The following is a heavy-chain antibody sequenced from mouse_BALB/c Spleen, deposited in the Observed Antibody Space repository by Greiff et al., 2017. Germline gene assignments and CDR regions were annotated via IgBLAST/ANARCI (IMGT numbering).Heavy chain of an antibody. V-gene: IGHV2-6-7*01. Sequence: VQLVESGPGLVAPSQSLSITCTVSGFSLTGYGVNWVRQPPGKGLEWLGMIWGDGSTDYNSALKSRLSISKDNSKSQVFLKMNSLQTDDTARYYCARTDYDGEAWFAYWGQGTLVTVSA. J-gene: IGHJ3*01. CDR2: IWGDGST. CDR3: ARTDYDGEAWFAY. D-gene: IGHD2-4*01. CDR1: GFSLTGYG.